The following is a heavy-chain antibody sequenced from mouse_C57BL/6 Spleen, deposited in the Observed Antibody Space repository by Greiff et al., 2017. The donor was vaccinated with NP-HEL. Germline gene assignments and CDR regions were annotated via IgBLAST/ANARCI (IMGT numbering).Heavy chain of an antibody. V-gene: IGHV1-52*01. CDR2: IDPSDSET. CDR3: ARSDYDAWFAY. CDR1: GYTFTSYW. D-gene: IGHD2-4*01. J-gene: IGHJ3*01. Sequence: QVQLQQPGAELVRPGSSVMLSCKASGYTFTSYWMHWVKQRPIQGLEWIGNIDPSDSETHYNQKFKDKATLTVDKSSSTAYMQLSSLTSEDSAVYYCARSDYDAWFAYWGQGTLVTVSA.